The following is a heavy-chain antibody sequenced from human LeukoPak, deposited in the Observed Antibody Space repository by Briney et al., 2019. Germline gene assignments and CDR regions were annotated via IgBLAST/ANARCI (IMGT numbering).Heavy chain of an antibody. V-gene: IGHV1-69*05. Sequence: SSVKVSCKASGGTFSSYAISCVRPAPGQGLEWMGGIIPIFGTANYAQKFQGRVTITTDESTSTAYMELSSLRSEDTAGYYCASAGYDFRYVWGKGATVTVSS. CDR3: ASAGYDFRYV. CDR2: IIPIFGTA. D-gene: IGHD5-12*01. J-gene: IGHJ6*04. CDR1: GGTFSSYA.